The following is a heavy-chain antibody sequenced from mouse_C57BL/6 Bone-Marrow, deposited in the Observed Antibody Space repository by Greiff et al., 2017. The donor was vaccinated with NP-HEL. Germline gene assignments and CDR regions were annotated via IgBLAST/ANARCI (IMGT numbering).Heavy chain of an antibody. CDR1: GYTFTSYD. D-gene: IGHD1-1*01. CDR3: ARFYYYGSSYRTFDY. CDR2: IYPRDGST. V-gene: IGHV1-85*01. Sequence: QVQLKESGPELVKPGASVKLSCKASGYTFTSYDINWVKQRPGQGLEWIGWIYPRDGSTKYNEKFKGKATLTVDTSSSTAYMELHSLTSEDSAVYFCARFYYYGSSYRTFDYWGQGTTLTVSS. J-gene: IGHJ2*01.